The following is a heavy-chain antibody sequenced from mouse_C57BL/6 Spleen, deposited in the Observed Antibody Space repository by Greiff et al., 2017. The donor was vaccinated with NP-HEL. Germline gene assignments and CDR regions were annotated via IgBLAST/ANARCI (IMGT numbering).Heavy chain of an antibody. CDR2: IRNKANGYTT. Sequence: EVQLQESGGGLVQPGGSLSLSCAASGFTFTDYYMSWVRQPPGKSLEWLGFIRNKANGYTTEYSASVKGRFTISRDNSQSILYLQMNALRAEDSATYYCARYGDYDYDGAMDYWGQGTSVTVSS. D-gene: IGHD2-4*01. J-gene: IGHJ4*01. CDR3: ARYGDYDYDGAMDY. V-gene: IGHV7-3*01. CDR1: GFTFTDYY.